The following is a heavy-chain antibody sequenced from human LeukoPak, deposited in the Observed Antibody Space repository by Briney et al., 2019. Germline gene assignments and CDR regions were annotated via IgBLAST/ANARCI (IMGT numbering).Heavy chain of an antibody. CDR2: INHGGST. Sequence: PSETLSLTCAVYGVSFSGYFWSWIRQPPGKGLEWSGEINHGGSTNYNPSLKSRVTISVATSKNQFSLTLSSVTAAETAVYYCARAARAARRLLWFDYWGQGTLVTVSS. D-gene: IGHD6-25*01. CDR1: GVSFSGYF. J-gene: IGHJ4*02. V-gene: IGHV4-34*01. CDR3: ARAARAARRLLWFDY.